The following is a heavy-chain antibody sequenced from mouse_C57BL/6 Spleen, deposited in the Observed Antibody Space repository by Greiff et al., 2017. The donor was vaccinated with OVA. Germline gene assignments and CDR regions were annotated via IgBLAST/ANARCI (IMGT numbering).Heavy chain of an antibody. CDR2: INPNNGGT. D-gene: IGHD1-1*01. Sequence: EVKLQESGPELVKPGASVKMSCKASGYTFTDYNMHWVKQSHGKSLEWIGYINPNNGGTSYNQKFKGKATLTVNKSSSTAYMELRSLTSEDSAVYYCASEGYDYGSWYFDVWGTGTTVTVSS. CDR3: ASEGYDYGSWYFDV. CDR1: GYTFTDYN. V-gene: IGHV1-22*01. J-gene: IGHJ1*03.